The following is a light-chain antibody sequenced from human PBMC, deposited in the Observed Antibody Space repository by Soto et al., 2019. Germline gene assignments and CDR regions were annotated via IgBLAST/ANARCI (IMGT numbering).Light chain of an antibody. V-gene: IGKV3-15*01. CDR3: QQYNSWPLV. Sequence: EIVMTQSPATLSVSPGERATLSCRASQCVSSKLAWYQQKPGQSPRLLIYGASTRATGISARFSGSGSGTEFTLTISSLQSEDFAVYYCQQYNSWPLVFGGGTKVDIK. CDR1: QCVSSK. J-gene: IGKJ4*01. CDR2: GAS.